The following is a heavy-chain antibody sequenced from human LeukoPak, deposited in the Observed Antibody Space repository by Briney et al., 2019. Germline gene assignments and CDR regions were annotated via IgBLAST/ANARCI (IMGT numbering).Heavy chain of an antibody. V-gene: IGHV3-23*01. CDR3: VSHGCGGTCYFSFDF. D-gene: IGHD2-15*01. J-gene: IGHJ4*02. CDR2: GSVSGGRS. Sequence: GGSLRLSCAASGFTFRNAAMSWVRQAPGNGLESVSTGSVSGGRSSSADSVNGHFTISRDNSRDSMYLHMNSLRAEDTALYYCVSHGCGGTCYFSFDFWGQGTLVTVSS. CDR1: GFTFRNAA.